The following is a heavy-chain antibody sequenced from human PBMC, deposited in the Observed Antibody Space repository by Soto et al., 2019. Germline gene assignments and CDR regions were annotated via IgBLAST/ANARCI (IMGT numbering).Heavy chain of an antibody. CDR2: MNPNSGNT. CDR3: ARALQPRFGVYGMAV. Sequence: QVQLVQSGAEVKKPGASVKVSCKASGYTFTSYDINWVRQATGQGLEWMGWMNPNSGNTGYAQKFQGRGTMTRNTSLSTANMELRILRSEDRAVYYCARALQPRFGVYGMAVWGQGTTVTVSS. D-gene: IGHD3-10*01. CDR1: GYTFTSYD. V-gene: IGHV1-8*01. J-gene: IGHJ6*02.